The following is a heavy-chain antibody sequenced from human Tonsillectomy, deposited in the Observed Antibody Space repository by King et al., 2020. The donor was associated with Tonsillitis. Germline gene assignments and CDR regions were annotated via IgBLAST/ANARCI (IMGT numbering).Heavy chain of an antibody. D-gene: IGHD3-22*01. V-gene: IGHV4-39*01. Sequence: QLQESGPGLVKPSETLSLTCTVSGGSISSSSYYWGWIRQPPGKGLEWIGNIYYIGSTYYNPSLKSRVTISVDTSTNQFSLRLSSVTATDTAVYYCAGLRAPDYYDSSGYYFDYWGQGTPVTVSS. J-gene: IGHJ4*02. CDR2: IYYIGST. CDR1: GGSISSSSYY. CDR3: AGLRAPDYYDSSGYYFDY.